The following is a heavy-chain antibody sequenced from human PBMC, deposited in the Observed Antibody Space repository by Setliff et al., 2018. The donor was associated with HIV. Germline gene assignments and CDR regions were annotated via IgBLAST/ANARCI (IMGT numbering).Heavy chain of an antibody. CDR3: AKRATATAPFDY. Sequence: PGGSLRLSCAASGFSFSSYGLNWVRQAPGKGLEWVAFIPYDGSYKYYADSVKGRFTISRDNSRTTLYLQMNSLRAEETAVYYCAKRATATAPFDYWGQGTLVTVSS. CDR2: IPYDGSYK. V-gene: IGHV3-30*02. D-gene: IGHD2-15*01. J-gene: IGHJ4*02. CDR1: GFSFSSYG.